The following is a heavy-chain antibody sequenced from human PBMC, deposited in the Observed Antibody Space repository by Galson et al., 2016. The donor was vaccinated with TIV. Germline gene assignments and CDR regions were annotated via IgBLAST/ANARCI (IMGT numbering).Heavy chain of an antibody. CDR2: LSGGATNT. D-gene: IGHD6-25*01. J-gene: IGHJ4*02. Sequence: SLRLSCADSGFSFNEYEMSSVRQAPGTGLEWVSALSGGATNTYYSDSVQGRVTISRDNSQNKVFLEMDSLRVDDTAVYYCAKDRGYFEGFDHWGPGTLVTVSS. CDR1: GFSFNEYE. V-gene: IGHV3-23*01. CDR3: AKDRGYFEGFDH.